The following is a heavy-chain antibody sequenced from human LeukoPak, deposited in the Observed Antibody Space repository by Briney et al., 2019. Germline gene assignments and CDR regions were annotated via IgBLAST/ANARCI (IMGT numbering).Heavy chain of an antibody. D-gene: IGHD3-10*01. Sequence: GGSLRLSCAASGLTVSSYYMSWVRQAPGEGLEWVSIIYSGGSGGSIYYADSVKGRFTISRDNSKNTLYLQMNSLKTEDTAVYYCTTQGSGSYYIPVHWGQGTLVTVSS. CDR3: TTQGSGSYYIPVH. V-gene: IGHV3-66*04. CDR2: IYSGGSGGSI. J-gene: IGHJ4*02. CDR1: GLTVSSYY.